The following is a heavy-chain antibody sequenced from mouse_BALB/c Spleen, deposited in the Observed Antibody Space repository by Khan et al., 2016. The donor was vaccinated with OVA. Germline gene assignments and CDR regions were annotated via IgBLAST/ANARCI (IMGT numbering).Heavy chain of an antibody. J-gene: IGHJ3*01. CDR3: ARSPTWFAY. Sequence: QIQLVQSGPELKKPGETVKISCKASAYTFTDYGMNWVKQAPGKGLKWMGWINTYTGEPTYADDFKGRFAFSLETSASTAFLQINNLKNEDTATYFCARSPTWFAYWGQGTLVTVSA. CDR2: INTYTGEP. CDR1: AYTFTDYG. V-gene: IGHV9-3-1*01.